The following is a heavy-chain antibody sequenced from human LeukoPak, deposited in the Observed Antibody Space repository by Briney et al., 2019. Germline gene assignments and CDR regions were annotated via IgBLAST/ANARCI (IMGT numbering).Heavy chain of an antibody. V-gene: IGHV3-30-3*01. CDR2: ISYDGNNK. D-gene: IGHD6-19*01. CDR3: ARDLSNGGSFDY. Sequence: PGGSLRLSCAASGFTFTTYSMHWVRQTPGKGLEWVAVISYDGNNKFYEDSLKGRFTIFGDNSKNTLYLEMNSLRAEDTAVYYCARDLSNGGSFDYWGQGTLVTVSS. CDR1: GFTFTTYS. J-gene: IGHJ4*02.